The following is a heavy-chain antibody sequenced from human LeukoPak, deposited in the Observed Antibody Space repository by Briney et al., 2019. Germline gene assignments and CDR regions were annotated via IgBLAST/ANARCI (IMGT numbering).Heavy chain of an antibody. CDR2: ISYDGSNK. CDR3: AGGYCSGTSCYANGPIDY. J-gene: IGHJ4*02. V-gene: IGHV3-30*04. D-gene: IGHD2-2*01. Sequence: GGSLRLSCAASGFTFSSYAMHWVRQAPGKGLEWVAVISYDGSNKYYADSVKGRFTISRDNSKNTLYLQMNSLRAEDTAVYYCAGGYCSGTSCYANGPIDYWGQGTLVTVSS. CDR1: GFTFSSYA.